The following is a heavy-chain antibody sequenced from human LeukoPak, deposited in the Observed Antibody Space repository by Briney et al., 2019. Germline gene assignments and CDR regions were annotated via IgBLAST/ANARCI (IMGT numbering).Heavy chain of an antibody. CDR1: GFTFSSYG. V-gene: IGHV3-30*18. D-gene: IGHD3-22*01. Sequence: GGSLRLSCAASGFTFSSYGMHWVRQAPGKGLEWVAVISYDGSNKYYADSVKGRFTISRDNSKNTLYLQMNSLRAEDTAVYYCAKDLLEYDSSGNWFDPWGQGTLVTVSS. CDR3: AKDLLEYDSSGNWFDP. J-gene: IGHJ5*02. CDR2: ISYDGSNK.